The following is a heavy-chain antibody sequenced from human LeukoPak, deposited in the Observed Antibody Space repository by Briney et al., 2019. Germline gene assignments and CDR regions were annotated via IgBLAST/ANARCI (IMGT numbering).Heavy chain of an antibody. Sequence: SQTLSLTCTVSGGSISSGGYYWSWIRQPPGKGLEWIGYIYHSGSTYYNPSLKSRVTISVDRSKNQFSLKLSSVTAADTAVYYCARWRSKERSSWYEGFDYWGQGTLVTVSS. V-gene: IGHV4-30-2*01. CDR3: ARWRSKERSSWYEGFDY. CDR2: IYHSGST. D-gene: IGHD6-13*01. CDR1: GGSISSGGYY. J-gene: IGHJ4*02.